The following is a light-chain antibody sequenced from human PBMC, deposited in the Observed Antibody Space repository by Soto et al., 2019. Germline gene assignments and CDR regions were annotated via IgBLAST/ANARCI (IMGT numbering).Light chain of an antibody. Sequence: QSVLTQPASVSGSPGQSIAISCTGTSSDVGAYNSVSWYQQYPGKAPKLMIHDVSNRPSGVSDRFSGSKSGNTASLTISGLQAEDEADYYCSSYTSSYYYVFGSGTKVTVL. V-gene: IGLV2-14*01. CDR1: SSDVGAYNS. J-gene: IGLJ1*01. CDR3: SSYTSSYYYV. CDR2: DVS.